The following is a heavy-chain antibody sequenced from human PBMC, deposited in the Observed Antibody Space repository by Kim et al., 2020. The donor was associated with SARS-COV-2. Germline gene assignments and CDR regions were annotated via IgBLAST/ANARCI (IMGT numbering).Heavy chain of an antibody. D-gene: IGHD3-9*01. CDR2: IKQDGSEK. J-gene: IGHJ5*02. CDR1: GFTFISYW. Sequence: GGSLRLSCAASGFTFISYWMSWVRQAPGKGLEWVANIKQDGSEKYYVDSVKGRFTISRDNAKNSLYLQMNSLRAEDTAVYYCARAYGTIKYYDILTGYSTLGGWFDPWGQGTLVTVSS. CDR3: ARAYGTIKYYDILTGYSTLGGWFDP. V-gene: IGHV3-7*01.